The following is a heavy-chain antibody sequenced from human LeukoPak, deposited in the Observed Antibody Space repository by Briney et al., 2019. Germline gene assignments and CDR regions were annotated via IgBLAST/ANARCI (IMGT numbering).Heavy chain of an antibody. Sequence: GGSLRLSCAASGFTFSSYGMHWVRQAPGKGLEWVSAIGDTGDRTYYADSVKGRFTISRDNAKNSLFLQMNSLRAEDTAVYYCARDRYCGSSTSCYGRFDYWGQGTLVTVSS. D-gene: IGHD2-2*01. V-gene: IGHV3-21*01. CDR2: IGDTGDRT. J-gene: IGHJ4*02. CDR1: GFTFSSYG. CDR3: ARDRYCGSSTSCYGRFDY.